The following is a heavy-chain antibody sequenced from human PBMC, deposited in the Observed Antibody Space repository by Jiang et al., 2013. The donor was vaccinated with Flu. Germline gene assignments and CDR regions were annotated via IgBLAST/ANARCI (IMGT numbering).Heavy chain of an antibody. J-gene: IGHJ4*02. CDR1: GFSLSTSGMC. D-gene: IGHD4-17*01. V-gene: IGHV2-70*01. Sequence: KPTQTLTLTCTFSGFSLSTSGMCVSWIRQPPGKALEWLALIDWDDDKYYSTSLKTRLTISKDTSKNQVVLTMTNMDPVDTATYYCARMRHDYGDYRFDYVGPGNPGHRLL. CDR3: ARMRHDYGDYRFDY. CDR2: IDWDDDK.